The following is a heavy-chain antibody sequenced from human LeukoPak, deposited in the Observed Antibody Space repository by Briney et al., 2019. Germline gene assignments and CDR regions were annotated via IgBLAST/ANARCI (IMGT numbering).Heavy chain of an antibody. CDR2: IIPILGIA. Sequence: GASVKVSCKASGGTFSSYAITWVRQAPGQGLEWMGRIIPILGIANYAQKFQGRVTITADKSTSTAYMELSSLRSEDTAVYYCARDPHNPDREMASTLYYYYGMDVWGQGTTVTVSS. CDR1: GGTFSSYA. V-gene: IGHV1-69*04. D-gene: IGHD5-24*01. CDR3: ARDPHNPDREMASTLYYYYGMDV. J-gene: IGHJ6*02.